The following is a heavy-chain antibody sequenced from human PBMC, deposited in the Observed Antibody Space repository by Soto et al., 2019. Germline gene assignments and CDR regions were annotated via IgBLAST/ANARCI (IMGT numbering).Heavy chain of an antibody. CDR3: ARDRFIVVVPTTFHYYGMDV. Sequence: ASVKVSCKASGYTFTSYYMHWVRQAPGQGLEWMGIINPSGGSTSYAQKFQGRVTMTRDTSTSTVYMELSSLRSEDTAVYYCARDRFIVVVPTTFHYYGMDVWGQGTTVTVSS. J-gene: IGHJ6*02. CDR1: GYTFTSYY. V-gene: IGHV1-46*01. D-gene: IGHD2-2*01. CDR2: INPSGGST.